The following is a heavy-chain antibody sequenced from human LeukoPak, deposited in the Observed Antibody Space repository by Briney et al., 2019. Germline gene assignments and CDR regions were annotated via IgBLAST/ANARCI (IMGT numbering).Heavy chain of an antibody. V-gene: IGHV3-21*01. J-gene: IGHJ4*02. CDR2: ISSSSSYI. CDR1: GFXFSSYS. CDR3: ARDRDSGSSLDY. D-gene: IGHD1-26*01. Sequence: GGSLRLSCAASGFXFSSYSINWVRQAPGKGLEWVSFISSSSSYIYYADSVKGRFTISRDNAKNSLYLQMNSLRAEDTAVYYCARDRDSGSSLDYWGQGTLVTVSS.